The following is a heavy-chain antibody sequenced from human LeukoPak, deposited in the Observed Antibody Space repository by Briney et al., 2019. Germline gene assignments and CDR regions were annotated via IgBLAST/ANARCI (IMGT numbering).Heavy chain of an antibody. J-gene: IGHJ4*02. CDR1: GGSFSGNY. CDR3: AKDQWELRPGGFDY. CDR2: ISYDGSNK. D-gene: IGHD1-26*01. V-gene: IGHV3-30*18. Sequence: LSLTCAVHGGSFSGNYWSWIRQAPGKGLEWVAVISYDGSNKYYADSVKGRFTISRDNSKNTLYLQMNSLRAEDMAVYYCAKDQWELRPGGFDYWGQGTLVTVSS.